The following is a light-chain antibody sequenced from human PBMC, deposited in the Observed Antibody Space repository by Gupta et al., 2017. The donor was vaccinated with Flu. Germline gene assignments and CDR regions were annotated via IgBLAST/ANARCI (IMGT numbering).Light chain of an antibody. CDR3: SSSEGSNKFYV. J-gene: IGLJ1*01. CDR2: EVS. V-gene: IGLV2-8*01. Sequence: QSALTQPPSASGSPGQSVTISCTGTSSDVGGYNYVSWYQQHPGKAPKPMIYEVSRRPSGVPDRFSGSKSGNTASLPVSGLQAEDEADDYCSSSEGSNKFYVFGTGTKVTVL. CDR1: SSDVGGYNY.